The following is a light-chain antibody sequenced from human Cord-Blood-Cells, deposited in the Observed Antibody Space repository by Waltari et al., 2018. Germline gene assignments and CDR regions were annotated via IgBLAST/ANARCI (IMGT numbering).Light chain of an antibody. Sequence: QSALTQPASVSGSPGQSITISCTGTSSDVGCHNLFSWYQQHPGKAPKLMIYEGSKRPSGVSNRFSGSKSGNTASLTISGLQAEDEADYYCCSYAGSSTYVFGTGTKVTVL. CDR3: CSYAGSSTYV. J-gene: IGLJ1*01. V-gene: IGLV2-23*01. CDR1: SSDVGCHNL. CDR2: EGS.